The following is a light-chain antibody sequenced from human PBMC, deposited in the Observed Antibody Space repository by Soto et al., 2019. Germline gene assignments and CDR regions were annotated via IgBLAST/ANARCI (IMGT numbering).Light chain of an antibody. CDR1: QSVSSN. V-gene: IGKV3-11*01. J-gene: IGKJ5*01. Sequence: EIVMPQSPAPLSVSPGERSTLSCMASQSVSSNLAWYQQKPGQAPRLLIYDASNRATGIPARFSGSGSGTDFTLTISSLEPEDFAVYYCQQRSNGPPITFGQGTRLETK. CDR3: QQRSNGPPIT. CDR2: DAS.